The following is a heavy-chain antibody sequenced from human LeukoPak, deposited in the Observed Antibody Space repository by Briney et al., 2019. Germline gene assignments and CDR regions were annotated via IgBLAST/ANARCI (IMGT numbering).Heavy chain of an antibody. CDR2: MNPNSGNT. D-gene: IGHD3-10*01. CDR1: GYTFTSYD. Sequence: ASVKVSCKASGYTFTSYDINWVRQATGQGLEWMGWMNPNSGNTGYAQKLQGRVTMTTDTSTSTAYMELRSLRSDDTAVYYCARSITMVRGDNFDYWGQGTLVTVSS. V-gene: IGHV1-8*02. CDR3: ARSITMVRGDNFDY. J-gene: IGHJ4*02.